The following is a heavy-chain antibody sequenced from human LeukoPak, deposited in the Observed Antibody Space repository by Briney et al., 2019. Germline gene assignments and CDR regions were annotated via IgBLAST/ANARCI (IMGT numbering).Heavy chain of an antibody. CDR3: ASGRLPYYFDY. Sequence: GGSLRLSCAASGFTFSSYAMHWVRQAPGKGLEWVAVMSYDGSNKYYADSVKGRFTISRDNSKNTLYLQMNSLRAEDTAVYYCASGRLPYYFDYWGQGTLVTVSS. CDR2: MSYDGSNK. CDR1: GFTFSSYA. V-gene: IGHV3-30-3*01. J-gene: IGHJ4*02.